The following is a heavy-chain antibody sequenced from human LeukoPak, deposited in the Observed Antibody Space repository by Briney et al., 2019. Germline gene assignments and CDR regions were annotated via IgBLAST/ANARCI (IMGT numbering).Heavy chain of an antibody. CDR2: INPNSGAT. Sequence: ASVKVSCKASGYTFTSYYMHWVRQAPGQGLEWVGWINPNSGATNYAQNFQGRVTLTRDTSISTAYMELSSLRSDDTAVYFCARDLSSDAFDIWGQGTMVTVSS. CDR1: GYTFTSYY. J-gene: IGHJ3*02. V-gene: IGHV1-2*02. CDR3: ARDLSSDAFDI.